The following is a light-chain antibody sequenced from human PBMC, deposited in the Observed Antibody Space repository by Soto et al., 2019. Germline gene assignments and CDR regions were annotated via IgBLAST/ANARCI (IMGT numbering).Light chain of an antibody. CDR3: QQYGSSLT. CDR1: QSVGSN. J-gene: IGKJ4*01. CDR2: GAS. Sequence: EIVLTQSPGTLSLSPGERATLSCRASQSVGSNLAWYQQKPGQAPRLLIYGASSRATGIPDRFSGSGSGTDFTLTISRLEPEDFAVYYCQQYGSSLTFGGGTKVDIK. V-gene: IGKV3-20*01.